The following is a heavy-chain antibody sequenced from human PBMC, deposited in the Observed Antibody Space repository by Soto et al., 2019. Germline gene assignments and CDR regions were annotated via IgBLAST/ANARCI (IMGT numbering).Heavy chain of an antibody. J-gene: IGHJ6*02. V-gene: IGHV4-4*02. D-gene: IGHD1-26*01. CDR2: IYHSGST. CDR3: ARVSGSYYYGMDV. Sequence: SETLSLTCAVSGGSIRSSNWWSWVSQAPGKGLEWIGEIYHSGSTNYNPSLKSRVTISVDKSKNQFSLKLSSVTAADTAVYYSARVSGSYYYGMDVWGQGTTVTVSS. CDR1: GGSIRSSNW.